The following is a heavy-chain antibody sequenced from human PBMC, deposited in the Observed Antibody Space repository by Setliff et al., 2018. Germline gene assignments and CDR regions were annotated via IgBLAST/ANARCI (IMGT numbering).Heavy chain of an antibody. D-gene: IGHD2-2*01. CDR2: IYPDDSDT. CDR1: ASTFSNYW. CDR3: ARALYPSSFIGHNWFDP. J-gene: IGHJ5*02. Sequence: GESLKISCKDSASTFSNYWIVWVRQMPGKGLEWMGMIYPDDSDTKYHPSFQGQVTISADKSVSTAYLQWSSLKASDTAMYYCARALYPSSFIGHNWFDPWGQGTLVTVSS. V-gene: IGHV5-51*01.